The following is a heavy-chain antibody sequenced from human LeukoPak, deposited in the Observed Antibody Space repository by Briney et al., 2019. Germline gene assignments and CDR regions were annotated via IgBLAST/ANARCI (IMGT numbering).Heavy chain of an antibody. D-gene: IGHD3-22*01. J-gene: IGHJ5*02. Sequence: GASVKVSCKASGYTFTGYYMPWVRQSPGHGLGWMGWINPKSGGTNYAQKFQRWVTMTWATSISPAYMELSSLRSDDPAVYYCTSDTYYYDSTGLGHWFDPWGQGTLVTVSS. CDR1: GYTFTGYY. CDR2: INPKSGGT. V-gene: IGHV1-2*04. CDR3: TSDTYYYDSTGLGHWFDP.